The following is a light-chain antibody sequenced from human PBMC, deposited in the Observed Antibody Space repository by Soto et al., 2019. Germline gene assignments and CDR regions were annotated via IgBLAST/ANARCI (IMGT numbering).Light chain of an antibody. V-gene: IGKV3-20*01. CDR2: GAS. Sequence: ELVLTQSPGTLSLSPGDSATLSCRASQSITNNYLAWYQQKPGQAPRLLIYGASSRATGIPDRFSGSGSGTEFTLTISSLQSEDFAVYYCQQYTNWPPITFGQGTRLEIK. CDR3: QQYTNWPPIT. J-gene: IGKJ5*01. CDR1: QSITNNY.